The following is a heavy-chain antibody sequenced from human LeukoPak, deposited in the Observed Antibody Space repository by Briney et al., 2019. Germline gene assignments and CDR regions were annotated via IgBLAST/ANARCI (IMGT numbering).Heavy chain of an antibody. CDR2: IYSGGST. J-gene: IGHJ3*02. Sequence: GGSLRLSCAASGFTVSSNYMSWVRQAPGKGLEWDSVIYSGGSTYYADSVKGRFTISRDNSKNTLYLQMNSLRAEDTAVYYCARWYYYDSSGYLHDAFDIWGQGTMVTVSS. D-gene: IGHD3-22*01. CDR1: GFTVSSNY. CDR3: ARWYYYDSSGYLHDAFDI. V-gene: IGHV3-66*02.